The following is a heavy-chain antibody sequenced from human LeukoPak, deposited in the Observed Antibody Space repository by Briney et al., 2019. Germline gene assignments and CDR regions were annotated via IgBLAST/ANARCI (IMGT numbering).Heavy chain of an antibody. Sequence: ASVKVSCKASEYTFTGYYIHWVRQAPGQGLEWMGRINPNSCGTDYAQKFQCRVTMTMDTSISTAYMELSRLRSDDTAVYYCVRDRGGYCSRANCRAGWFDPWGQGTLVTVSS. J-gene: IGHJ5*02. CDR3: VRDRGGYCSRANCRAGWFDP. CDR2: INPNSCGT. V-gene: IGHV1-2*06. D-gene: IGHD2-2*01. CDR1: EYTFTGYY.